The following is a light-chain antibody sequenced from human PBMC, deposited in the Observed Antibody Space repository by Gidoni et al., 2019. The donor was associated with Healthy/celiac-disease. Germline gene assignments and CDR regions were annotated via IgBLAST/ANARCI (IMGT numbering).Light chain of an antibody. CDR1: QGISSC. CDR3: QQANSFPT. J-gene: IGKJ4*01. V-gene: IGKV1-12*01. CDR2: AAS. Sequence: IQMTQSPSSVYASVGDRVTITCRASQGISSCLAWYQQKPGKAHKLLIYAASSLQSGVPSRFSGSGSGTDFTLTISSQQPEDFATYYGQQANSFPTFGGGTKVEIK.